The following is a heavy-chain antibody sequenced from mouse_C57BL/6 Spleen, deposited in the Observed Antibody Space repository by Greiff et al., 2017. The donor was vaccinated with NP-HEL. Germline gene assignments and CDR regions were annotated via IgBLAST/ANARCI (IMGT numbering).Heavy chain of an antibody. V-gene: IGHV5-17*01. D-gene: IGHD4-1*01. CDR2: ISSGSSTI. CDR1: GFTFSDYG. CDR3: ERDELGLFAY. Sequence: EVKLVESGGGLVKPGGSLKLSCAASGFTFSDYGMHWVRQAPEKGLEWVAYISSGSSTIYYADTVKGRFTISRDNAKNTLFLQMASMRSEDTARYYCERDELGLFAYWGQGTLVTVSA. J-gene: IGHJ3*01.